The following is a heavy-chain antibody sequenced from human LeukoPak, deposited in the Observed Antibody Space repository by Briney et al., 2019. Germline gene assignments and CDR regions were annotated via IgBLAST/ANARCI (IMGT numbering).Heavy chain of an antibody. J-gene: IGHJ6*02. CDR3: ARYYYDSSGYPLYYGMDV. D-gene: IGHD3-22*01. CDR1: GFTFSDYY. V-gene: IGHV3-11*01. CDR2: ISSSGSTI. Sequence: GGSLRLSCAASGFTFSDYYMSWIRQAPGKGLEWVSYISSSGSTIYYADSVKGRFTISRDNDKNSLYLQMNSLRAEDTAVYYCARYYYDSSGYPLYYGMDVWGQGTTVTVSS.